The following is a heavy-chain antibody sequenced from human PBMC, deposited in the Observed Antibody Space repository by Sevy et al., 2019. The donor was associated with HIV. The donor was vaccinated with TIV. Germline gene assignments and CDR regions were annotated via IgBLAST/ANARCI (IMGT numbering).Heavy chain of an antibody. CDR1: GFTVSSNY. V-gene: IGHV3-53*01. D-gene: IGHD3-22*01. CDR3: ARSQAYYYDSSGYYYTLGAFDI. J-gene: IGHJ3*02. Sequence: GGSLRLSCEASGFTVSSNYMSWVRQAPGRGLEWVSVIYSGGSIYYADSVKGRFTISRDNFKNTLYLQMNSLRAEDTAVYYCARSQAYYYDSSGYYYTLGAFDIWGQGTMVTVSS. CDR2: IYSGGSI.